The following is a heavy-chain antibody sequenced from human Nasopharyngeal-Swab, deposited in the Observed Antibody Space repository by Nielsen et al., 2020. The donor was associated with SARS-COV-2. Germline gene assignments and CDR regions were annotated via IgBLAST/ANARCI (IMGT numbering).Heavy chain of an antibody. CDR1: GFTFSAHY. Sequence: GASLKISCAASGFTFSAHYMDWVRQAPGKGLEWVGRSSNKANRYTTEYAASVKGRITVSRDDSKNTRYLQMSSLRTEDTDLYYCARDLSSIWTSGLGVWGQGTTVIVSS. D-gene: IGHD6-13*01. CDR2: SSNKANRYTT. CDR3: ARDLSSIWTSGLGV. V-gene: IGHV3-72*01. J-gene: IGHJ6*02.